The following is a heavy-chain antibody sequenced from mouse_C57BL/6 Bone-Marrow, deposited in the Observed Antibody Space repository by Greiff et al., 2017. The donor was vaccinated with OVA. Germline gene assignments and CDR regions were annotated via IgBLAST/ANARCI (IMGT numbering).Heavy chain of an antibody. Sequence: DVKLQESGEGLVKPGGSLKLSCAASGFTFSSYAMSWVRQTPEKRLEWVAYISSGGDYIYYADTVKGRFTSSRDNARNTLYLQMSSLKSEDTAMYYCTREYSNYRYAMDYWGQGTSVTVSS. CDR3: TREYSNYRYAMDY. D-gene: IGHD2-5*01. J-gene: IGHJ4*01. CDR2: ISSGGDYI. CDR1: GFTFSSYA. V-gene: IGHV5-9-1*02.